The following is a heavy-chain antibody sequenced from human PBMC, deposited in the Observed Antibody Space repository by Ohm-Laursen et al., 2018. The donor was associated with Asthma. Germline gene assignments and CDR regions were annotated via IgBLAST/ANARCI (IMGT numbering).Heavy chain of an antibody. Sequence: GASVKVSCKASGYTFTSYYMHWVRQAPGQGLEWMGIINPSGGSTSYAQKFQGRVTMTRDTSTSTVYMELSSLRSEDTAVYYCAREWAGMLVGATHRGFDPWGQGTLVTVSS. CDR1: GYTFTSYY. D-gene: IGHD1-26*01. J-gene: IGHJ5*02. CDR2: INPSGGST. V-gene: IGHV1-46*01. CDR3: AREWAGMLVGATHRGFDP.